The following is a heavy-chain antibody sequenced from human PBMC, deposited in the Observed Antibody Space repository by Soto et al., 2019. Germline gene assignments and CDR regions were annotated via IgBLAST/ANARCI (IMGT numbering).Heavy chain of an antibody. CDR1: GGSFSGYY. Sequence: KTSETLSLTCAVYGGSFSGYYWSWIRQPPGKGLEWIGEINHSGSTNYNPSLKSRVTVSVDTSKNQFSLKLSSVTAADTAVYYCARSLGMRRLLIPRDLSIDYWGQGTLVTVSS. D-gene: IGHD2-21*02. CDR3: ARSLGMRRLLIPRDLSIDY. V-gene: IGHV4-34*01. J-gene: IGHJ4*02. CDR2: INHSGST.